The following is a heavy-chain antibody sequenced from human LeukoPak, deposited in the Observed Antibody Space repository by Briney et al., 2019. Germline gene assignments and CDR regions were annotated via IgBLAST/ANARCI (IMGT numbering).Heavy chain of an antibody. CDR3: AKDDGYYYGSGSHYYMDV. Sequence: GGSLRLSCAASGFTFSSYAMSWVRQAPGKGLEWVSATSGSGGSTYYADSVKGRFTISRDNSKNTLYLQMNSLRAEDTAVYYCAKDDGYYYGSGSHYYMDVWGKGTTVTVSS. V-gene: IGHV3-23*01. J-gene: IGHJ6*03. CDR1: GFTFSSYA. D-gene: IGHD3-10*01. CDR2: TSGSGGST.